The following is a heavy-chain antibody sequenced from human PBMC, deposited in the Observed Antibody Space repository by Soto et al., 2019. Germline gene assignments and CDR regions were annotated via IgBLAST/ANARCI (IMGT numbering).Heavy chain of an antibody. CDR2: ISAYNGNT. Sequence: ASVKVSCKASGYTFTSYGISWVRQAPGQGLEWMGWISAYNGNTNYAQKLQGRVTMTTDTSTSTAYMELRSLRSDDTAVYYCARDTGSFWSGYQVDYWGQGTLVTVSS. CDR1: GYTFTSYG. J-gene: IGHJ4*02. CDR3: ARDTGSFWSGYQVDY. D-gene: IGHD3-3*01. V-gene: IGHV1-18*01.